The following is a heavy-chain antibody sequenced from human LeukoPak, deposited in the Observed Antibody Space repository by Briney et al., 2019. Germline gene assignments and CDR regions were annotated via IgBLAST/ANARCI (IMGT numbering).Heavy chain of an antibody. CDR2: ITISSRYI. D-gene: IGHD6-13*01. Sequence: PAGTLTLTCAAYGFTFSGYTRNWVPQAQGQGLEWILSITISSRYIYYANSLKDRFTNSRDNAKNSLFLNMNSLRAEDTAVYYCARGLKVIAAADKAEYYFDYWGQGTLVTVSS. CDR3: ARGLKVIAAADKAEYYFDY. CDR1: GFTFSGYT. V-gene: IGHV3-21*01. J-gene: IGHJ4*02.